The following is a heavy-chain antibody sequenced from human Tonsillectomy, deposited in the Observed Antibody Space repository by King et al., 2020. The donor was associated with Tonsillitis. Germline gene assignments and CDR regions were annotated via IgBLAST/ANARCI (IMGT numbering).Heavy chain of an antibody. Sequence: VQLVESGGGLVQPGGSLRLSCTTSGFTFSSYDMYWVRQATGKSLEWVSAIDTAGDPYYPGSVKGRFTVSRENAKNSLYLQMNNLRAGDTAVYYCTRSKGLTRVRGGYYHYAMDVWGQGTTVTVSS. J-gene: IGHJ6*02. CDR1: GFTFSSYD. CDR3: TRSKGLTRVRGGYYHYAMDV. CDR2: IDTAGDP. D-gene: IGHD3-10*01. V-gene: IGHV3-13*05.